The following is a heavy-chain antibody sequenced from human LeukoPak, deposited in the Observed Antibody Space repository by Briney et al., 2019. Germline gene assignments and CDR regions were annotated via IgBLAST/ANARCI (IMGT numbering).Heavy chain of an antibody. V-gene: IGHV3-7*01. J-gene: IGHJ4*02. D-gene: IGHD6-25*01. Sequence: GGSLRLSCSASGFTFTDYWMGWVRQAPGGGLEWVANINQAGTGKYYLDSLKGRFSISRDNTRNSLFLQMHSLRADDTAVYYCARDRRSSAGSDFWGQGTRVTVSS. CDR1: GFTFTDYW. CDR3: ARDRRSSAGSDF. CDR2: INQAGTGK.